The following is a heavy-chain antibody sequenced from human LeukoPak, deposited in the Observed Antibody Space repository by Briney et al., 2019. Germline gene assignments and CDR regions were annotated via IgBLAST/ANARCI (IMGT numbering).Heavy chain of an antibody. J-gene: IGHJ5*02. CDR3: ARGEMATVTFSHWFDP. CDR1: GGTFSSYA. V-gene: IGHV1-69*13. CDR2: IIPIFGTA. Sequence: SVKVSCKASGGTFSSYAISWVRQAPGQGLEWMGGIIPIFGTANYAQKFQGRVTITADESTSTAYMELSSLRSEDAAVYYCARGEMATVTFSHWFDPWGQGTLVTVSS. D-gene: IGHD4-17*01.